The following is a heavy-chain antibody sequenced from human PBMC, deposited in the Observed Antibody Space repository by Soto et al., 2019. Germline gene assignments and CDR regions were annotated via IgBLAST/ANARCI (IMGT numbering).Heavy chain of an antibody. D-gene: IGHD1-26*01. CDR1: GFTFSSYA. CDR2: ISGSGGST. V-gene: IGHV3-23*01. Sequence: EVQLLESGGGLVQPGGSLRLSCAASGFTFSSYAMRWVRQAPVKGLEWVSAISGSGGSTYYADSVKGRFTISRDNSKNTLYLQINSLRAEDTAVYYCARRGSGSYYDYCGQGTLVTVSS. J-gene: IGHJ4*02. CDR3: ARRGSGSYYDY.